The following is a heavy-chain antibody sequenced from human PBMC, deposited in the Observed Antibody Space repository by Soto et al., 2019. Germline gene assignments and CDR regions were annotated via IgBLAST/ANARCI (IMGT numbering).Heavy chain of an antibody. CDR1: GTFKSYA. CDR3: ARLRRETYLNDAFDI. V-gene: IGHV1-69*01. J-gene: IGHJ3*02. CDR2: ITPIFVTT. Sequence: QVQLVQSGAEVKKPGSSVKVSCKASGTFKSYAITWVRQAPGQGLEWMGVITPIFVTTNYAQKFQGRVTITADEFTSTASMELSSLRSGDTAVYYCARLRRETYLNDAFDIWGPGTMVTVSS.